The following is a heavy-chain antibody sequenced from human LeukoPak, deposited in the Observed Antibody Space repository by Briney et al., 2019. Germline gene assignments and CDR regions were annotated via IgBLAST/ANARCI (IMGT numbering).Heavy chain of an antibody. V-gene: IGHV1-2*02. Sequence: APVKVSCKASGYTFTGYYMHWVRQAPGQGLEWMGWINPNSGGTDYAQDFQGRVTMTRDTSITTAYMELSSLRSDDTAVYYCARGNGRFSDNWFDPWGQGTLVTVSS. CDR1: GYTFTGYY. CDR3: ARGNGRFSDNWFDP. D-gene: IGHD2-8*01. CDR2: INPNSGGT. J-gene: IGHJ5*02.